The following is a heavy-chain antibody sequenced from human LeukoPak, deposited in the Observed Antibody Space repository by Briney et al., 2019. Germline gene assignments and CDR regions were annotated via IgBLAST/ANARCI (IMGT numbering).Heavy chain of an antibody. J-gene: IGHJ4*02. CDR1: GGSISSHY. Sequence: SETLSLTCTVSGGSISSHYWSWIRQPPGKGLEWIGYIYYSGSTNYNPPLKSRVTISVDTSKNQFSLKLSSVTAADTAVYYCARDDVAAGTLDYWGQGTLVTVSS. V-gene: IGHV4-59*11. CDR3: ARDDVAAGTLDY. CDR2: IYYSGST. D-gene: IGHD6-13*01.